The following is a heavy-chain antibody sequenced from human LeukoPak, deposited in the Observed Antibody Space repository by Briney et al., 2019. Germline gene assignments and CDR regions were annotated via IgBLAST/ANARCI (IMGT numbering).Heavy chain of an antibody. D-gene: IGHD4-17*01. CDR1: GFTFSSYA. CDR3: ARVRGDYYFDY. J-gene: IGHJ4*02. Sequence: GGSLRLSCAASGFTFSSYAMSWVRQAPGKGLEWVSAISGSGGSTYYADSVKGRFTISRDNSKNTLHLQMNSLRAEDTAVYNCARVRGDYYFDYWGQGTLVTVSS. CDR2: ISGSGGST. V-gene: IGHV3-23*01.